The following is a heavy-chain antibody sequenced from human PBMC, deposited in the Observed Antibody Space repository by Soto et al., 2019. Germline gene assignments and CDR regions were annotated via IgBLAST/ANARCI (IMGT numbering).Heavy chain of an antibody. CDR2: ISWNSGSI. Sequence: EVQLVESGGGLVQPGRSLRLSCAASGFTFDDYAMHWVRQAPGKGLEWVSGISWNSGSIGYADSVKGRFTISRDNAKNSLYLQMNSLRAEDTALYYCAKGATLVVAGAEYFQHWGQGTLVTVSS. J-gene: IGHJ1*01. V-gene: IGHV3-9*01. D-gene: IGHD6-19*01. CDR3: AKGATLVVAGAEYFQH. CDR1: GFTFDDYA.